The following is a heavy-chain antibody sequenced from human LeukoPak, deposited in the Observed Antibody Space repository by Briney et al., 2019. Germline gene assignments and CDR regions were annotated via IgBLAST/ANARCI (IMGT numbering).Heavy chain of an antibody. CDR2: INPNSGGT. J-gene: IGHJ6*03. D-gene: IGHD6-13*01. V-gene: IGHV1-2*02. CDR1: GYTFTGYY. CDR3: ARDRPPGYSSSWYDKIYYMDV. Sequence: GASVKVSCKASGYTFTGYYMHWVRQAPGQGLEWMGWINPNSGGTNYAQKFQGRVTMTRDTSISTAYMELSRLRSDDTAVYYCARDRPPGYSSSWYDKIYYMDVWGKGTTVTVSS.